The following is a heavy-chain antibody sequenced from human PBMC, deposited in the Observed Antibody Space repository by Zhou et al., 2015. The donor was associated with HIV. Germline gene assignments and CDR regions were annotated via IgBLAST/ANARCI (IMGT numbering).Heavy chain of an antibody. V-gene: IGHV1-24*01. CDR2: FDPEDGET. CDR3: ATVRIRSSKWQSRNRWFDP. CDR1: GYTLTELS. Sequence: QVQLVQSGAEVKKPGASVKVSCKVSGYTLTELSMHWVRQAPGKGLEWMGGFDPEDGETIYAQKFQGRVTMTEDTSTDTAYMELSSLRSEDTAVYYCATVRIRSSKWQSRNRWFDPWAREPWSPSPQ. D-gene: IGHD3-3*02. J-gene: IGHJ5*02.